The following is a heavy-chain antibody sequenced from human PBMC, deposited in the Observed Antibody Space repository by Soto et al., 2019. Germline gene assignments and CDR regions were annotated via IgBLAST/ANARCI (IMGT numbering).Heavy chain of an antibody. J-gene: IGHJ3*02. Sequence: PSETLSLTCTVSGGSISSGGYYWSWIRQHPGKGLEWIGYIYYSGSTYYNPSLKSRVTISVDTSKNQFSLKLSSVTAADTAVYYCARGELGIRAFDIWGQGTMVTVSS. D-gene: IGHD7-27*01. CDR3: ARGELGIRAFDI. CDR2: IYYSGST. V-gene: IGHV4-31*03. CDR1: GGSISSGGYY.